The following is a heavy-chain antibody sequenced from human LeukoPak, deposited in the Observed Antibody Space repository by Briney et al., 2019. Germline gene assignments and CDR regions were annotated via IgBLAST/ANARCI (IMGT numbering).Heavy chain of an antibody. CDR3: ARTRYYESSYGMDV. CDR1: GFNVSNKY. V-gene: IGHV3-66*01. J-gene: IGHJ6*02. Sequence: GGSLRLFCAASGFNVSNKYMSWVRQAPGKGLEWASFISIGGSTYYADSVKGRFTLARDNSKNTVYLQMNSLRAEDTAAYYCARTRYYESSYGMDVWGQGTTVIVFS. D-gene: IGHD3-22*01. CDR2: ISIGGST.